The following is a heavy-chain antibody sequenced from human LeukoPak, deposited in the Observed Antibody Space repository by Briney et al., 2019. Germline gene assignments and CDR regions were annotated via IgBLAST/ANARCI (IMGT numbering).Heavy chain of an antibody. D-gene: IGHD3-22*01. J-gene: IGHJ6*02. Sequence: SVKVSCKASGGTFSSHAISWVRQAPGQGLEWMGGIIPIFGTANYAQKFQGRVTITADESTSTAYMELSSLRSEDTAVYYCVSWYYDSSGYPSIYYYYYGMDVWGQGTTVTVSS. CDR2: IIPIFGTA. CDR3: VSWYYDSSGYPSIYYYYYGMDV. CDR1: GGTFSSHA. V-gene: IGHV1-69*13.